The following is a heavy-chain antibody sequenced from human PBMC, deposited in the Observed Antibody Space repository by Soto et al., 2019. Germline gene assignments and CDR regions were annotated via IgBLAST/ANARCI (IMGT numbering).Heavy chain of an antibody. CDR2: INPSGGST. V-gene: IGHV1-46*01. CDR1: GYTFTSYY. CDR3: ARHLAAGDY. Sequence: ASVKVSCKASGYTFTSYYMHWVRQAPRQGLEWMGIINPSGGSTNYAQKFQGRFTVTRDTSTSTVYMDLSSLRSEDTAVYYCARHLAAGDYWGQGTVVTVSS. D-gene: IGHD6-13*01. J-gene: IGHJ4*02.